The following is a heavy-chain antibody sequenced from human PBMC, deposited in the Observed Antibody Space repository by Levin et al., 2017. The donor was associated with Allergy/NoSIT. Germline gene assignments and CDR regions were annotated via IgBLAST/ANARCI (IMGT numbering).Heavy chain of an antibody. CDR3: ARALGISARFFFDS. CDR2: VNTNAGAT. Sequence: ASVKVSCTSSGYTFSTYYIHWVRQAPGQGLEWLGVVNTNAGATSFAQRFRGRVTMTRDTSTSTVYMELNSLTSDDTAVYYCARALGISARFFFDSWGQGTLVTVSS. V-gene: IGHV1-46*01. CDR1: GYTFSTYY. D-gene: IGHD6-6*01. J-gene: IGHJ4*01.